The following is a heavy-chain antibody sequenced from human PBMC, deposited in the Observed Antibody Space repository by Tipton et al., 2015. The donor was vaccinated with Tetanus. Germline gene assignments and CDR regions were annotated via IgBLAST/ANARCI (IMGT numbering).Heavy chain of an antibody. CDR3: ARGGFATVGYFDL. J-gene: IGHJ2*01. CDR1: GYSFTYYW. D-gene: IGHD4-23*01. CDR2: ISPGDSET. V-gene: IGHV5-51*01. Sequence: QLVQSGAELKKPGESLKISCEGSGYSFTYYWIGWVRQMPGKGLEWMGIISPGDSETRYSPSFQGQVTISADKSFSTAYLQWSSLKASDTAMYYCARGGFATVGYFDLWGRGTLVTVSS.